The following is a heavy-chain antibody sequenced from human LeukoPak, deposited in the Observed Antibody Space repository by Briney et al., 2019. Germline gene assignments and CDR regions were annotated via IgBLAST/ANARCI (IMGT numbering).Heavy chain of an antibody. D-gene: IGHD1-26*01. CDR2: IIPIFGTA. V-gene: IGHV1-69*13. J-gene: IGHJ4*02. CDR1: GGTFSSYA. CDR3: ARGNRRYSGSYLTFDY. Sequence: SVKVSCKASGGTFSSYAISWVRQAPGQGLEWMGGIIPIFGTANYAQKFQGRVTITADESTSTAYMELSSLRSEDTAVYYCARGNRRYSGSYLTFDYWGQRTLVTVSS.